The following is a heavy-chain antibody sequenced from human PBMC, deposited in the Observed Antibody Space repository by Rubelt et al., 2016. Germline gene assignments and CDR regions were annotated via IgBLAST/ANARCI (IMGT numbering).Heavy chain of an antibody. J-gene: IGHJ4*02. V-gene: IGHV3-74*02. CDR2: INTDGRTT. CDR3: TREAAGVGEGYFTD. D-gene: IGHD2/OR15-2a*01. CDR1: GFTFDEHS. Sequence: VQLVESGGGVVQPGRSLRLSCAASGFTFDEHSMHWVRQAPGKGLVWVSRINTDGRTTNCADSVKGRFTISRNNAKNTLYLQMKSLRAEDTAVYYCTREAAGVGEGYFTDWGQGTPVTVS.